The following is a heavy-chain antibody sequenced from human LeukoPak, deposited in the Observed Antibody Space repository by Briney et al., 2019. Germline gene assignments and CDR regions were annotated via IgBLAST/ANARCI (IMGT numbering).Heavy chain of an antibody. CDR2: INHSGST. D-gene: IGHD6-13*01. CDR3: ARGIKFHFLGSSWYLHNWFDP. CDR1: GGSISSSNW. J-gene: IGHJ5*02. Sequence: SETLSLTCAVSGGSISSSNWWSWVRQPPGKGLEWIGEINHSGSTNYNPSLKSRVTISVDTSKNQFSLKLSSVTAADTAVYYCARGIKFHFLGSSWYLHNWFDPWGQGTLVTVSS. V-gene: IGHV4-4*02.